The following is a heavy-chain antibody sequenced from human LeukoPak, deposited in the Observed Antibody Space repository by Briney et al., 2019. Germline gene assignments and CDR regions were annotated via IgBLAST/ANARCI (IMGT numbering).Heavy chain of an antibody. D-gene: IGHD3-22*01. J-gene: IGHJ4*02. Sequence: GGSLRLSCAASGFTFDDYGMSWVRQAPGKGLEWVSGINWNGGSTGYADSVKGRFTISRDNAKNSLYLQMNSLRAEDTALYYCARVRGVYYYDSSGPLDYWGQGTLDTVSS. CDR1: GFTFDDYG. V-gene: IGHV3-20*04. CDR3: ARVRGVYYYDSSGPLDY. CDR2: INWNGGST.